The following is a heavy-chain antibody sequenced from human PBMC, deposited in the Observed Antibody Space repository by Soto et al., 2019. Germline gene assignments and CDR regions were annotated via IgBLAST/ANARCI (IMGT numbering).Heavy chain of an antibody. J-gene: IGHJ6*02. D-gene: IGHD3-22*01. CDR2: IYYSGST. CDR3: ARDFDYYDSSGYKGMDV. Sequence: SETLSLTCTVSGGSISSYYWSWIRQPPGKGLEWIGYIYYSGSTNYNPSLKSRVTISVDTSKNQFSLKLSSVTAADTAVYYCARDFDYYDSSGYKGMDVWGQGTTVTVS. CDR1: GGSISSYY. V-gene: IGHV4-59*01.